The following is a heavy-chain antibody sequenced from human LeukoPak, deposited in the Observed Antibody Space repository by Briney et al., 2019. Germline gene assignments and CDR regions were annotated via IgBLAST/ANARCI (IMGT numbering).Heavy chain of an antibody. Sequence: SETLSLTCTVSGGSISSSSYYWGWIRQPPGRGMEWIGSMYYSGSTYYNPSLKSRVTISVDTSKNQFYLNLSSVTAADTAVYYCARLYYDSSGYYQICYFDYWGQGTLVTVSS. D-gene: IGHD3-22*01. CDR3: ARLYYDSSGYYQICYFDY. J-gene: IGHJ4*02. V-gene: IGHV4-39*01. CDR1: GGSISSSSYY. CDR2: MYYSGST.